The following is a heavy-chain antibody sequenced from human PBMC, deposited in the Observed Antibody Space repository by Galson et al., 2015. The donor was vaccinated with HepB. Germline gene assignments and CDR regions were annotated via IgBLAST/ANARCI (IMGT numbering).Heavy chain of an antibody. CDR3: ARDPSPNGYSYAYLDS. Sequence: SLRLSCAACGFTFITYSMHWVREALGKGLEWVAVISYDGSNKYYADSVNGRFTISRDNSKNTVYLEMNSLRGEDTAVYYCARDPSPNGYSYAYLDSWGRGTLVTVSS. J-gene: IGHJ4*02. D-gene: IGHD5-18*01. CDR2: ISYDGSNK. V-gene: IGHV3-30-3*01. CDR1: GFTFITYS.